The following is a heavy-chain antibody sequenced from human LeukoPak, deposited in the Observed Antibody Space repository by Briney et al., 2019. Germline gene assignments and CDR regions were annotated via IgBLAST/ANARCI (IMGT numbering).Heavy chain of an antibody. CDR1: GGTFSSYA. V-gene: IGHV1-69*05. D-gene: IGHD4-11*01. CDR3: ARDGDYNGAFDI. CDR2: IIPIFGTA. Sequence: SVKVSCKASGGTFSSYAISWVRQAPGQGLEWMGRIIPIFGTANYAQKFQGRVTITTDESTSTAYVELSSLRSEDTAVYYCARDGDYNGAFDIWGQGTMVTVSS. J-gene: IGHJ3*02.